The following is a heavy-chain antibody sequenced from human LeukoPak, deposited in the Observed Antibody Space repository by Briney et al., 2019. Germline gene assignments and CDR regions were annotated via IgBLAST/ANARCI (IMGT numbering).Heavy chain of an antibody. Sequence: GGSLRLSCVASGFTFTSHWMSWVRQAPGKGLEWVANIQQDGSDPSYVDSVKGRFTISRDNAKNSLSLQMNSLRADDTAVYYCASNSYWAWDYWGQGTLVTVSS. J-gene: IGHJ4*02. D-gene: IGHD2-8*02. CDR3: ASNSYWAWDY. CDR2: IQQDGSDP. V-gene: IGHV3-7*02. CDR1: GFTFTSHW.